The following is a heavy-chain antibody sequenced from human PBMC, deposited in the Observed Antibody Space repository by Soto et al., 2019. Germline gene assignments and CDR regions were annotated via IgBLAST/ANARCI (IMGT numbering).Heavy chain of an antibody. J-gene: IGHJ5*02. CDR2: FYYSGST. V-gene: IGHV4-31*03. Sequence: QVQLQESGPGLVKPSQTLSLTCTVYGGSISTGGYYWNWIRQHPGKGLEWIGYFYYSGSTYYNPSIESRVTISVNTSKNQFSLKLSSVTAADTAVYYCARSVFPWGQGTLVTVSS. CDR1: GGSISTGGYY. CDR3: ARSVFP.